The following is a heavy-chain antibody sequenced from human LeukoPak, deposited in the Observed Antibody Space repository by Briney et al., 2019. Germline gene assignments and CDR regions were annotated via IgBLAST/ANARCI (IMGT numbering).Heavy chain of an antibody. Sequence: ASVKVSCKASRGTFSSYAISWVRQAPGQGLEWMGGIIPIFGTANYAQKFQGGVTITTDESTSTAYMELSSLRSEDTAVYYCASPAPGSSSWYHWGQGTLVTVSS. V-gene: IGHV1-69*05. CDR3: ASPAPGSSSWYH. CDR2: IIPIFGTA. J-gene: IGHJ1*01. CDR1: RGTFSSYA. D-gene: IGHD6-13*01.